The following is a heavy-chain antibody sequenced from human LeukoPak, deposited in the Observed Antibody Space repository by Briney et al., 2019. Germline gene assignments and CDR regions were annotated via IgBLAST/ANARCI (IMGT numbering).Heavy chain of an antibody. CDR1: GFTFSSYA. V-gene: IGHV3-30*04. J-gene: IGHJ4*02. Sequence: PGRSLRLSCAASGFTFSSYAMHWVRQAPGKGLEWVAVISYDGSNKYYADSVKGRVTISRDNSKNTLYLQMNSLRAEDTAVYYWAKASGYSYGYEDYRGQGTLVTVSS. D-gene: IGHD5-18*01. CDR3: AKASGYSYGYEDY. CDR2: ISYDGSNK.